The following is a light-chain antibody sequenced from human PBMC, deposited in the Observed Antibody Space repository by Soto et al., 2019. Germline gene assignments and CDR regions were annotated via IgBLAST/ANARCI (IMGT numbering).Light chain of an antibody. J-gene: IGKJ4*01. V-gene: IGKV1-39*01. CDR3: QQSYSTPLT. CDR1: QYIGTS. Sequence: DIRMTQSPSSVSAPLGDIVTISFRASQYIGTSLALYQQRPGEAPKLLIYAASSLQSGVPSRFSGSGSGTDFTLTISSLQPEDFATYYCQQSYSTPLTFGGGTKVDI. CDR2: AAS.